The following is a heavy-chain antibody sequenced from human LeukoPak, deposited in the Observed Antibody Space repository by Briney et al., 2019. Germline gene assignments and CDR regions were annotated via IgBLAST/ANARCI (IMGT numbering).Heavy chain of an antibody. Sequence: GGSLRLSCAASGFTFSDYYMSWIRQAPGKGLEWVSYISSSGSTIYYADSVKGRFTISRDNSKNTLYLQMNSLRVEDTAVYYCVRDHSGYEYYFDYWGQGILVAVSS. CDR2: ISSSGSTI. D-gene: IGHD5-12*01. V-gene: IGHV3-11*04. CDR1: GFTFSDYY. CDR3: VRDHSGYEYYFDY. J-gene: IGHJ4*02.